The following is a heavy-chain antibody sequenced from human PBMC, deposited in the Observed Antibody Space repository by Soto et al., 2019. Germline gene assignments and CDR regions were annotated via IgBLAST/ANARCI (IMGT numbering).Heavy chain of an antibody. J-gene: IGHJ4*02. V-gene: IGHV4-59*12. D-gene: IGHD4-17*01. CDR1: GGSISSYY. CDR2: IYYSGST. Sequence: PSETLSLTCTVSGGSISSYYWSWIRQPPGKGLEWIGYIYYSGSTNYNPSLKSRVTISVDTSKNQFSLKLSSVTAADTAVYYCARLDYGGSVGYFDYWGQGTLVTVSS. CDR3: ARLDYGGSVGYFDY.